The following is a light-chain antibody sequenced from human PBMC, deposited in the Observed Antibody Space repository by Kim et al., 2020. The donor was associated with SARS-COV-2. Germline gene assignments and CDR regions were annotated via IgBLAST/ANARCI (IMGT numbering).Light chain of an antibody. Sequence: SASVWDPVHITCRASLGISNYLAWFRQKPGKAPESLIYEASTLQSGVPSRFQGSGSGTEFTLTINSLQPDDFATYYCHQYDSYPPTFGQGTKLEI. CDR3: HQYDSYPPT. CDR1: LGISNY. V-gene: IGKV1-16*01. CDR2: EAS. J-gene: IGKJ2*01.